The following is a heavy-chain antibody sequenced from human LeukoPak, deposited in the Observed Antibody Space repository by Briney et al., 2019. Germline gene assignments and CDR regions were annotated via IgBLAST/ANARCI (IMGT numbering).Heavy chain of an antibody. J-gene: IGHJ4*02. CDR2: INPNSGGT. Sequence: ASVKVSCTASGYTFTGYYMHWVRQAPGQGLEWMGWINPNSGGTNYAQKFQGRVTMTRDTSISTAYMELSRLRSDDTAVYYCARVPMQRLELAYFDYWGQGTLVTVSS. V-gene: IGHV1-2*02. D-gene: IGHD1-7*01. CDR3: ARVPMQRLELAYFDY. CDR1: GYTFTGYY.